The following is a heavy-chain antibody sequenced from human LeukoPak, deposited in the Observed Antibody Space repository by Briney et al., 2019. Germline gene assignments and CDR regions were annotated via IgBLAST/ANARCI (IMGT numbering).Heavy chain of an antibody. CDR1: GFTFSSYP. Sequence: GGSLRLSCAASGFTFSSYPMNWVRQAPGKGLEWVSYISSSSSTIYYADFVMGRFTISRDNAKNSLYLQMNSLRAEDTAVYYCARDQGGVGYWGQGTLVTVSS. CDR2: ISSSSSTI. D-gene: IGHD3-16*01. J-gene: IGHJ4*02. V-gene: IGHV3-48*01. CDR3: ARDQGGVGY.